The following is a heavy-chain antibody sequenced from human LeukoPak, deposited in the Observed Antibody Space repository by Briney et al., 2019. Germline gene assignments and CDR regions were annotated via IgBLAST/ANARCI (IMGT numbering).Heavy chain of an antibody. V-gene: IGHV3-30*18. D-gene: IGHD3-3*01. J-gene: IGHJ4*02. CDR3: AKENDFWSGYYVDY. CDR2: ISYDGTNK. CDR1: GFTFSSYG. Sequence: GGSLRLSCAASGFTFSSYGMPWVRQAPGKGLEWVAVISYDGTNKYYADSVKGRFTISRDNSKNTLYLQMNSLRAEDTAVYYCAKENDFWSGYYVDYWGQGTLVTVSS.